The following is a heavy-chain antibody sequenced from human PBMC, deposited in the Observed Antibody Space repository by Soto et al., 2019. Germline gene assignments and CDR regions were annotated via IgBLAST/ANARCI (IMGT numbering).Heavy chain of an antibody. Sequence: SETLSLTCTVSGGSISSGGYYWSWIRQHPGKGLEWIGYIYYSGSTYYNPSLKSRVTISVDTSKNQFSLKLSSVTAADTAVYYCAGTGTKFTYYYYYMDVWGKGTTVTVSS. CDR2: IYYSGST. V-gene: IGHV4-31*03. D-gene: IGHD1-7*01. CDR1: GGSISSGGYY. J-gene: IGHJ6*03. CDR3: AGTGTKFTYYYYYMDV.